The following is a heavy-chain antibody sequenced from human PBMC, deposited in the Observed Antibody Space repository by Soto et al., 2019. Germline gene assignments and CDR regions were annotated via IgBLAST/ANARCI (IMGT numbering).Heavy chain of an antibody. J-gene: IGHJ2*01. V-gene: IGHV1-18*01. CDR3: ARDGDRCTSTRCSPWPDTHFDL. CDR2: ISPYNGNT. Sequence: QVQLVQSGDEVKKPGASVKVSCKASGYTFTNYGISWVRQAPGQGLEWMGWISPYNGNTKYPQNLQCRVTITTDTSTLPSYMDLRSLRADDTAVYFCARDGDRCTSTRCSPWPDTHFDLWGRGTLVTVSS. CDR1: GYTFTNYG. D-gene: IGHD2-2*01.